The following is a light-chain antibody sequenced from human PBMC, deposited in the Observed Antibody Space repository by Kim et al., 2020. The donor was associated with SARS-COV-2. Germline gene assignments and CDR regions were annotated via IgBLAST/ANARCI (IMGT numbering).Light chain of an antibody. V-gene: IGKV1-33*01. J-gene: IGKJ4*01. CDR1: QDISNY. CDR2: DAS. CDR3: QQYDNLLLT. Sequence: DIQMTQSPSSLSASVGDRVTITCQASQDISNYLNWYQQKPGKAPKLLIYDASNLETGVPSRFSGSGSGTDFTFTISSLQPEDIATDYCQQYDNLLLTSGGGTKVDIK.